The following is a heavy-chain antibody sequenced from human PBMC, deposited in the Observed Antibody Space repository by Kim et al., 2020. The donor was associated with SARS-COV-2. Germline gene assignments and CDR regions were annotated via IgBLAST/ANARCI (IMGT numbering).Heavy chain of an antibody. J-gene: IGHJ6*02. D-gene: IGHD3-9*01. CDR2: INSDGSST. Sequence: GGSLRLSCAASGFTFSSYWMHWVRQAPGKGLVWVSRINSDGSSTSYADSVKGRFTSSRDNAKNTLYLQMNRLRAEDTAVYYCAREAYDILSGPYGLDVWGQGTTVTVSS. CDR1: GFTFSSYW. CDR3: AREAYDILSGPYGLDV. V-gene: IGHV3-74*01.